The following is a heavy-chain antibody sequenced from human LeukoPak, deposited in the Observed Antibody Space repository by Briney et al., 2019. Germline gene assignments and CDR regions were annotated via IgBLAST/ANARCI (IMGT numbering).Heavy chain of an antibody. Sequence: PGGSLRLSCAASGFTFSSYSMNWVRQAPGKGLEWVSSISSSSSYIYYADSVKGRFTISRDNAKNSLYLQMNSLRAEDTAVYYCARGEEQQLGTESTEVWGQGTLVTVSS. CDR2: ISSSSSYI. CDR1: GFTFSSYS. D-gene: IGHD6-13*01. CDR3: ARGEEQQLGTESTEV. J-gene: IGHJ4*02. V-gene: IGHV3-21*01.